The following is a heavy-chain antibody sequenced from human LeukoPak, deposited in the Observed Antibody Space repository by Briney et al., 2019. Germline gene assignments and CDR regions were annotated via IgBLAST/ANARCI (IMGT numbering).Heavy chain of an antibody. D-gene: IGHD6-13*01. V-gene: IGHV1-18*01. CDR1: GYIFINYG. CDR2: IYPYTGNT. CDR3: ARGGQQLVWFDS. J-gene: IGHJ5*01. Sequence: ASVKVSCKASGYIFINYGISWVRQAPGQGLEWMGWIYPYTGNTNYAQMVQGRVTMTTDTSTGTAYMELTSLTSDDTAVYYCARGGQQLVWFDSWGQGTLVTVSS.